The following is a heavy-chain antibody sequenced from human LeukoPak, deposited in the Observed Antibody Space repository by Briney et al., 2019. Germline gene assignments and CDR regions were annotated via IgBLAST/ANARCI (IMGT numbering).Heavy chain of an antibody. V-gene: IGHV3-9*01. Sequence: PGRSLRLSCAASGFTFDDYAMHWVRQAPGKGLKWVSGISWNSGSIGYADSVKGRFTISRDNAKNSLYLQMNSLRAEDTALYYCAKATPDHVAATPFDYWGQGTLVTVSS. CDR1: GFTFDDYA. CDR2: ISWNSGSI. J-gene: IGHJ4*02. CDR3: AKATPDHVAATPFDY. D-gene: IGHD6-13*01.